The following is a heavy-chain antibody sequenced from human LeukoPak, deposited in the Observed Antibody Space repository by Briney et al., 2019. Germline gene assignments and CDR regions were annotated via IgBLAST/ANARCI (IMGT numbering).Heavy chain of an antibody. V-gene: IGHV3-49*03. D-gene: IGHD6-6*01. CDR2: IRSKTDGAST. Sequence: GGSLRLSCTASGFTFGDYAKAWFRQAPGKGLEWVGFIRSKTDGASTKYAASVRGRFTISRDDSKSIAYLQMNSLKTEDTAVYYCTRDRPIDYWGQGTLVTVSS. CDR1: GFTFGDYA. J-gene: IGHJ4*02. CDR3: TRDRPIDY.